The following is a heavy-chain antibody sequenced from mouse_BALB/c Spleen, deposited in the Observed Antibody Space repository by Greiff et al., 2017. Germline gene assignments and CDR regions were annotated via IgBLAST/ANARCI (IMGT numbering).Heavy chain of an antibody. J-gene: IGHJ4*01. CDR1: GYTFSSYW. V-gene: IGHV1-9*01. D-gene: IGHD2-2*01. CDR3: ARYGYVGGYYAMDY. Sequence: QVQLQQSGAELMKPGASVKISCKATGYTFSSYWIEWVKQRPGHGLEWIGEILPGSGSTNYNEKFKGKATFTADTSSNTAYMQLSSLTSEDSAVYYCARYGYVGGYYAMDYWGQGTSVTVSS. CDR2: ILPGSGST.